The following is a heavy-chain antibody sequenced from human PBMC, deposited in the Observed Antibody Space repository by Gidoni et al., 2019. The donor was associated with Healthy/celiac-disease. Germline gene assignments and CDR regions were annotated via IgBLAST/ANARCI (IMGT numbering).Heavy chain of an antibody. Sequence: EAQLVESGGGLVQPGGSLRTACAAAGVTFSSDSMNWVRQAPGKGLEWVSYISSSSSTIYYADSVKGRFTISRDNAKNSLYLQMDSLRDEDTAVYYCARDIAVAGWPYYYYGMDVWGQGTTVTVSS. J-gene: IGHJ6*02. CDR2: ISSSSSTI. D-gene: IGHD6-19*01. CDR3: ARDIAVAGWPYYYYGMDV. CDR1: GVTFSSDS. V-gene: IGHV3-48*02.